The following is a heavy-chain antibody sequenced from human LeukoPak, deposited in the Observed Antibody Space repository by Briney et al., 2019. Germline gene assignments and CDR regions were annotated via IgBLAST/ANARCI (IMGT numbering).Heavy chain of an antibody. Sequence: SETLSLTCTVSGGSVSSGSYYWSWIRQPPGKGLEWIGYIYYSGSTNYNPSLKRRVTISVDTSKNQFSLKLSSVTAADTAVYYCARGVLWRAFDIWGQGTMVTVSS. CDR1: GGSVSSGSYY. CDR2: IYYSGST. J-gene: IGHJ3*02. CDR3: ARGVLWRAFDI. D-gene: IGHD2-2*01. V-gene: IGHV4-61*01.